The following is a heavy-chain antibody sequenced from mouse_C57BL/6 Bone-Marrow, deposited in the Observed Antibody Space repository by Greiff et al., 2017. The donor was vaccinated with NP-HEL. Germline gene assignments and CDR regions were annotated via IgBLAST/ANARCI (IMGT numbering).Heavy chain of an antibody. CDR2: ISYDGSN. CDR3: ARDRLGSFDY. J-gene: IGHJ2*01. V-gene: IGHV3-6*01. D-gene: IGHD1-2*01. Sequence: EVQLVESGPGLVKPSQSLSLTCSVTGYSITSGYYWNWIRQFPGNKLEWMGYISYDGSNNYNPSLKNRISITRDTSTNQFFLKLNSVTTEDTATYYCARDRLGSFDYWGQGTTLTVSS. CDR1: GYSITSGYY.